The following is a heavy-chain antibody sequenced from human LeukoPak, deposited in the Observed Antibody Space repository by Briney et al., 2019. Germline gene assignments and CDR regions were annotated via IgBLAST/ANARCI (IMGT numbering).Heavy chain of an antibody. V-gene: IGHV1-69*13. J-gene: IGHJ4*02. CDR3: ARNYYDSSGYSSLFTG. Sequence: VASVKVSCKASGGTFSSYAISWVRQAPRQGLEWMGGIIPIFGTANYAQKFQGRVTITADESTSTAYMELSSLRSEDTAVYYCARNYYDSSGYSSLFTGWGQGTLVTVSS. D-gene: IGHD3-22*01. CDR1: GGTFSSYA. CDR2: IIPIFGTA.